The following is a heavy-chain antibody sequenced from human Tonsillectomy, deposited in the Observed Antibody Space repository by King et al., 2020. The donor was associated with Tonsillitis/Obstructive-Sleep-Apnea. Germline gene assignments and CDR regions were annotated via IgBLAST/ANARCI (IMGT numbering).Heavy chain of an antibody. CDR2: ISGSGGST. CDR3: AKRLVVGTDAFDI. D-gene: IGHD2-2*01. Sequence: VQLVEAGGGLGQPGGSLRLSCAASGFTFSSYAMSWVRQAPGKGLELGSAISGSGGSTYYADSVKGRFTISRDNSKNTLYLQMNSLRAEDTAVYYCAKRLVVGTDAFDIWGQGTMVTVSS. V-gene: IGHV3-23*04. CDR1: GFTFSSYA. J-gene: IGHJ3*02.